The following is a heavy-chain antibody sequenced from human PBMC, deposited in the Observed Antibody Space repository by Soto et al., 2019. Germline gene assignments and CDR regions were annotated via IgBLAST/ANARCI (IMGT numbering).Heavy chain of an antibody. V-gene: IGHV3-23*01. CDR2: ITSSGGGT. CDR3: AKLTAA. J-gene: IGHJ4*02. Sequence: EVEVLESGGGLVQPGGSLRLSCAASGFPFSAYVMSWVRQAPGKGLEWVSSITSSGGGTYYADSVKGRFTVSRDNSKNTVYLQMNSLRDEDTAVYYCAKLTAAWGQGTLVTVSS. D-gene: IGHD6-13*01. CDR1: GFPFSAYV.